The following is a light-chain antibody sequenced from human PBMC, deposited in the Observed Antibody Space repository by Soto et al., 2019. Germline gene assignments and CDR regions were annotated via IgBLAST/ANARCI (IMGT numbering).Light chain of an antibody. CDR3: QQYSVWPLT. V-gene: IGKV3D-15*01. CDR2: GAS. Sequence: EILLTQSPATLPVSPGERAALSCRARQSVSSNLAWYQQKPGQPPRLLIFGASTRATGIPARFSGSGSEAEFTLTISSLPSEDFEVYYCQQYSVWPLTFGGGTKVDIK. CDR1: QSVSSN. J-gene: IGKJ4*01.